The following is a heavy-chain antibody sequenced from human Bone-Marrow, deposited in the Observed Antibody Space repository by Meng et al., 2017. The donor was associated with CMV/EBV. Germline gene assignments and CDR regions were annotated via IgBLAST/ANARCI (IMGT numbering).Heavy chain of an antibody. CDR2: INHSGST. V-gene: IGHV4-34*01. D-gene: IGHD3-22*01. CDR1: GGSFSGYY. Sequence: ESLKISCAVYGGSFSGYYWSWIRQPPGKGLEWIGEINHSGSTNYNPSLKSRVTISVDTSKNQFSLKLSSVTAADTAVYYCARGRDYYDSSGYYYPSFDYWGQGTLVTVSS. CDR3: ARGRDYYDSSGYYYPSFDY. J-gene: IGHJ4*02.